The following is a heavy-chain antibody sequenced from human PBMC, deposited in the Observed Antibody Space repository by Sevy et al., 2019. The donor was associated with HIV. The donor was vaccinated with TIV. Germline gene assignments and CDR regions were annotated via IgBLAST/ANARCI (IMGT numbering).Heavy chain of an antibody. CDR2: LKNKARGGTL. J-gene: IGHJ4*02. D-gene: IGHD1-1*01. Sequence: GGSLRLSCTASGFSFRDYAMNWVRQAPGKGLEWVAFLKNKARGGTLDHAASVKGRFTISRDDSKSIVYLQMNDLTTEDTGVYYCTRWKGAQPISDYWGQGALVTVSS. V-gene: IGHV3-49*04. CDR1: GFSFRDYA. CDR3: TRWKGAQPISDY.